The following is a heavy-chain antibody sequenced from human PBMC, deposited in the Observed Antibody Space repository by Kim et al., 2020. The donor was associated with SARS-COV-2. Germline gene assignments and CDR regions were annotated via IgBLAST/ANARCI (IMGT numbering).Heavy chain of an antibody. Sequence: GGSLRLSCAASGITLSSYWMSWVRQAPGKGLEWLANIKQDGSEKKYVDSVKARFTISRDNPKNSLYLQMNSLRAEDTAVYYCARVRLDEKSGYRSFDMWGQGTMVTVSS. CDR3: ARVRLDEKSGYRSFDM. D-gene: IGHD3-3*01. V-gene: IGHV3-7*01. CDR2: IKQDGSEK. CDR1: GITLSSYW. J-gene: IGHJ3*02.